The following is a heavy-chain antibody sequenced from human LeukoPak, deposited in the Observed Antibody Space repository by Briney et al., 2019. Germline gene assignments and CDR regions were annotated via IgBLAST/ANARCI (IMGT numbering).Heavy chain of an antibody. CDR3: ASTRLRGPRYGMDV. V-gene: IGHV1-69*01. CDR1: GGTFSSYA. CDR2: IIPIFGTA. Sequence: GASVKVSCKGSGGTFSSYAISWVRQAPGQGLEWMGGIIPIFGTANYAQKFQGRVTITADESTSTAYMELSSLRSEDTAVYYCASTRLRGPRYGMDVWGQGTTVTVSS. D-gene: IGHD4-17*01. J-gene: IGHJ6*02.